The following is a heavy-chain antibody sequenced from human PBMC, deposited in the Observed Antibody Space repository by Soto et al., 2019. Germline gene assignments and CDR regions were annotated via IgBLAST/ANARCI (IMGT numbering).Heavy chain of an antibody. Sequence: PEGSLRGSCSPSGITLSRPDLHWVRQAPGKGLEWVGRVRSKIHNYATSFADSVRGRFTISRNDSDNTVSLEMSGLKSEDTALYYCSRHEEGRRIVFYCKDVWGQGTTVTDS. CDR2: VRSKIHNYAT. CDR1: GITLSRPD. CDR3: SRHEEGRRIVFYCKDV. D-gene: IGHD2-15*01. V-gene: IGHV3-73*01. J-gene: IGHJ6*03.